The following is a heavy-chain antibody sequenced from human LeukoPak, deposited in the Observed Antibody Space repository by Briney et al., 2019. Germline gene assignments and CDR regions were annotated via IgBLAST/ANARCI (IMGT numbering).Heavy chain of an antibody. CDR3: ARVPYYYGSGIFDY. CDR2: INPNSGGT. CDR1: GYTFTGYY. Sequence: ASVKVSCKASGYTFTGYYMHWVRQAPGQGLEWMGRINPNSGGTNYAQNFQGRVTITRDTSISTAYMELSRLRSDDTAVYYCARVPYYYGSGIFDYWGQGTLVTVSS. V-gene: IGHV1-2*06. J-gene: IGHJ4*02. D-gene: IGHD3-10*01.